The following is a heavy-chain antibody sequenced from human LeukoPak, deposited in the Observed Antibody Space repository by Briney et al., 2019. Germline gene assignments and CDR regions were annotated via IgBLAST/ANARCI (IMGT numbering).Heavy chain of an antibody. J-gene: IGHJ6*02. CDR3: ARDRAVGATLVSDYYYGMDV. CDR2: INPSGGST. CDR1: GYTFTSYD. D-gene: IGHD2-15*01. V-gene: IGHV1-46*01. Sequence: ASVKVSCKASGYTFTSYDINWVRQAPGQGLEWMGIINPSGGSTSYAQKFQGRVTMTRDTSTSTVYMELSSLRSEDTAVYYCARDRAVGATLVSDYYYGMDVWGQGTTVTVSS.